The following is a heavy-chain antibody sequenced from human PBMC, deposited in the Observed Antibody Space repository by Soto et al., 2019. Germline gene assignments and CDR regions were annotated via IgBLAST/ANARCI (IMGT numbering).Heavy chain of an antibody. CDR1: GFTFTNYW. CDR2: ITHDGSGT. Sequence: GGSLRLSCAASGFTFTNYWMHWVRQVPGRGLVWVSGITHDGSGTKYADSVKGRFTISRDNAKNTVYLQMNSLRPEDTAVYYCGSVFGYWGHGTLVTVSS. CDR3: GSVFGY. J-gene: IGHJ4*01. V-gene: IGHV3-74*01.